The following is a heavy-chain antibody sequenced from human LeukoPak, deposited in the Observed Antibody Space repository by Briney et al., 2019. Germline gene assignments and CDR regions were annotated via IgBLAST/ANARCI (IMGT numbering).Heavy chain of an antibody. CDR1: GFTFSSYS. D-gene: IGHD2-15*01. V-gene: IGHV3-21*01. J-gene: IGHJ3*02. Sequence: PGGSLRLSCAASGFTFSSYSMNWVRQAPGKGLEWVSSISSSSSYIYYADSVKGRFTISRDNAKNSLYLQMNSLRAEDTAVYYCARESRYCSGGSCYSSAFDIWGQGTMVTVSS. CDR2: ISSSSSYI. CDR3: ARESRYCSGGSCYSSAFDI.